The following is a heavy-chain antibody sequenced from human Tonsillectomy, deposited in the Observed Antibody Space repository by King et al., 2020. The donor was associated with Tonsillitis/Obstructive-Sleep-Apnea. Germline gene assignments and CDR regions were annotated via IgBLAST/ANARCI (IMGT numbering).Heavy chain of an antibody. CDR2: IYYSGST. CDR3: ARHGFRDFWSGYYTTYYFDY. V-gene: IGHV4-59*08. CDR1: GGSISSYY. D-gene: IGHD3-3*01. Sequence: VQLQESGPGLVKPSETLSLTCTVSGGSISSYYWSWIRQPPGKGLEWIGYIYYSGSTNYNPSLKSRVTISVDTSKNQFSLRLSSVTAADTAVYCCARHGFRDFWSGYYTTYYFDYWGQGTLVTVSS. J-gene: IGHJ4*02.